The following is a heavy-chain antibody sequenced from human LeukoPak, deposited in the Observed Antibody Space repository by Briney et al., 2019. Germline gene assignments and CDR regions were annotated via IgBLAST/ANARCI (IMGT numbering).Heavy chain of an antibody. V-gene: IGHV3-23*01. CDR2: ISGSGGST. J-gene: IGHJ4*02. D-gene: IGHD5/OR15-5a*01. CDR3: AKGDSVNYAGDY. CDR1: GFTFSAYA. Sequence: GSLRLSCAASGFTFSAYAMNWARQAPGKGLEWVSVISGSGGSTYYADSVKGRFTISRDNSKKTLYLQMNSLRAEDTAVYYCAKGDSVNYAGDYWGQGTLVTVSS.